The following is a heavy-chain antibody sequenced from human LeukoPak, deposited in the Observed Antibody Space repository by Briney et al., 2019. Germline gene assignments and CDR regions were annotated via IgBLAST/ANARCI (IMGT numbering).Heavy chain of an antibody. D-gene: IGHD3-16*02. CDR2: ISWNSGSI. CDR3: ARGVRFRGGHRYASPDFDY. CDR1: GFTFHDYA. J-gene: IGHJ4*02. Sequence: SLSLSCAASGFTFHDYAMHWVRQAAGKGLEWVSGISWNSGSIGYPDSVKGRFTISRDNAKNSLYLQMNSLRAEDTAVYYCARGVRFRGGHRYASPDFDYWGQGTLVTVSS. V-gene: IGHV3-9*01.